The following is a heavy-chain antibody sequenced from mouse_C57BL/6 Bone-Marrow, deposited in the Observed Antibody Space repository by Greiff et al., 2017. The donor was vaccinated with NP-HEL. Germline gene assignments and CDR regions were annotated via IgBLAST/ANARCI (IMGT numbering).Heavy chain of an antibody. V-gene: IGHV14-3*01. J-gene: IGHJ2*01. CDR3: ATPWDYYCSSHYFDY. Sequence: EVKLQESVAELVRPGASVKLSCTASGFNIKNTYMHWVKQRPEQGLEWIGRIDPANGNTKYAPKFQGKATITADTSSNTAYLQLSSLTSEDTAIYYCATPWDYYCSSHYFDYWGQGTTLTVSS. CDR1: GFNIKNTY. CDR2: IDPANGNT. D-gene: IGHD1-1*01.